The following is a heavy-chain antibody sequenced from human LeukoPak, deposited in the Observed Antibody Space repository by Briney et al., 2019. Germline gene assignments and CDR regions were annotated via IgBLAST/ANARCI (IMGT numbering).Heavy chain of an antibody. D-gene: IGHD2-8*02. CDR3: AGGVLGRCDY. CDR2: IYQSGST. CDR1: GYSISSGYY. J-gene: IGHJ4*02. Sequence: KPSETLSLTCAVSGYSISSGYYWGWIRQPPGKGLEWIGSIYQSGSTYYNPSLKSRVTISVDTSKNQVSLKLSSVTATDTAVYYCAGGVLGRCDYWGQGILVTVSP. V-gene: IGHV4-38-2*01.